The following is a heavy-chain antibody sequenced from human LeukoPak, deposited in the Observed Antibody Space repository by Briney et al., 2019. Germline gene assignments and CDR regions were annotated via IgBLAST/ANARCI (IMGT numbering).Heavy chain of an antibody. CDR2: IIPILGIA. CDR3: ARDAGYCTGGSCWYFDH. D-gene: IGHD2-15*01. CDR1: GATFSSYA. Sequence: GASVKVSCNASGATFSSYAISWVRHAHGQGLELMGRIIPILGIANYAQKFQGRVTITADKSTSTAYMELSSLRSEDTAVYYCARDAGYCTGGSCWYFDHWGQGTLVTVSS. J-gene: IGHJ4*02. V-gene: IGHV1-69*04.